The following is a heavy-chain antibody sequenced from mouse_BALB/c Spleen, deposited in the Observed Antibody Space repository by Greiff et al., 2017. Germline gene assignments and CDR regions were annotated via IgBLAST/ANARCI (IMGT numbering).Heavy chain of an antibody. CDR3: AKDFTTDTNWYFDD. J-gene: IGHJ1*01. Sequence: EVQLVESGPGLVKPSQSLSLTCTVTGYSFTSDYAWYWIRQFPGNKLEWMGYISYSGSTSNNPSLKSRISITRDTSKNQFFLQLNSVTTEDTATYYSAKDFTTDTNWYFDDWGAGTTVTVSS. V-gene: IGHV3-2*02. CDR2: ISYSGST. CDR1: GYSFTSDYA. D-gene: IGHD1-2*01.